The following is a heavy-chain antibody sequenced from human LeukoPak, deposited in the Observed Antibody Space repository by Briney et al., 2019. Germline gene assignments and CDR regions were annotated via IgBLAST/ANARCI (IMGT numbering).Heavy chain of an antibody. CDR2: ISGDGSSI. D-gene: IGHD2-15*01. CDR1: GFTFSNYY. V-gene: IGHV3-74*01. CDR3: ARSSSGVYIQ. Sequence: PGESLRLACGASGFTFSNYYMHWVRQVPGKGPVWVSRISGDGSSILYADSVKGRFTISRDNAKNSLYVQMNSLRADDSAVYYCARSSSGVYIQWGQGTLVTVSS. J-gene: IGHJ4*02.